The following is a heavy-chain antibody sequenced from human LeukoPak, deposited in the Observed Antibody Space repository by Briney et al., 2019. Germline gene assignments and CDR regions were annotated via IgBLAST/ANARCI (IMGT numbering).Heavy chain of an antibody. V-gene: IGHV4-39*01. CDR1: GGSISSSSYY. J-gene: IGHJ4*02. CDR3: ARRDTGGYFDY. Sequence: SETLSLTCTVSGGSISSSSYYWGWIRQPPGKGLEWIGSIYYSGSTYYNPSLKSRVTISVDTSKNQFSLKLSSVTAADTAVYYCARRDTGGYFDYWGQGTLVTVS. CDR2: IYYSGST. D-gene: IGHD3-16*01.